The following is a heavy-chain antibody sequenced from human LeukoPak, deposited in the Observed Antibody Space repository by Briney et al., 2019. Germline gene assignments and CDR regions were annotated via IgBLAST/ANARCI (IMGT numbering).Heavy chain of an antibody. Sequence: SGPTLVKPTQTLTLTCTFSGFSLNTNGVGVGWIRQPPGKALEWLALIYWDADKRYSPSLKSRLTVTKDTSKNQVVPTMTNMDLVDTATYYCARVGFCSSTSCYSGAYYFDYWGQGTLVTVSS. V-gene: IGHV2-5*02. CDR1: GFSLNTNGVG. D-gene: IGHD2-2*02. J-gene: IGHJ4*02. CDR2: IYWDADK. CDR3: ARVGFCSSTSCYSGAYYFDY.